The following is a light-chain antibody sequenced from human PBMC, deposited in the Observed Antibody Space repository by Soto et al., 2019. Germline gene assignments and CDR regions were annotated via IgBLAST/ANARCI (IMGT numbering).Light chain of an antibody. CDR2: DAS. V-gene: IGKV1-5*01. CDR1: QSISSW. CDR3: QQYNSFPRT. Sequence: DIQMTQSPSTLSASIGDKVTITCRATQSISSWLAWYQHKPGEAPKLLIYDASDLETGVPLRFSGRGSETEFPLTLNGLQPDDFAIYYCQQYNSFPRTFGQGTKVEI. J-gene: IGKJ1*01.